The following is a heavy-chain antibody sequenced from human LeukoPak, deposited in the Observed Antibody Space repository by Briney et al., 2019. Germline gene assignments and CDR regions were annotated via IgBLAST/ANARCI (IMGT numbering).Heavy chain of an antibody. Sequence: PGGSLRLSCAASGFTFSSYAMSWVRQAPGKGLEWVSAISGSGGSTYYADSVKGRFTISRDNAKNSLYLQMNSLRAEDTAVYYCARDVSSGWYNLNHLDYWGQGTLVTVSS. CDR1: GFTFSSYA. D-gene: IGHD6-19*01. CDR3: ARDVSSGWYNLNHLDY. V-gene: IGHV3-23*01. J-gene: IGHJ4*02. CDR2: ISGSGGST.